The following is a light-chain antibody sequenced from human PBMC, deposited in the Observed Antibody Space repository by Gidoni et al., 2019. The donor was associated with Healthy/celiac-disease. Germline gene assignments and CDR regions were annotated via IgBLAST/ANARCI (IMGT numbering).Light chain of an antibody. V-gene: IGKV1-39*01. J-gene: IGKJ5*01. CDR2: AAS. Sequence: DIQMTQSPSSLSASVGDRVTITCRASQSISSYLTWYQQKPGKAPKLLIYAASSLQSGVPSRFSGSGSGTDFTLTISSLQPEDFATYYCQQSYSHPRNGFXXXTRLEIK. CDR1: QSISSY. CDR3: QQSYSHPRNG.